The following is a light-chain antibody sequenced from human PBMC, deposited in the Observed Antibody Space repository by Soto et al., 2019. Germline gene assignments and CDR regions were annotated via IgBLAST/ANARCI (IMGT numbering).Light chain of an antibody. Sequence: DIQMTQSPSSLSASVGDRVTITCRASQSISSYLNWYQQKPGKAPKLLIYAASSLQSGVPSRFSGSGSGTDFTLTISSLPPEDFANYYCQQSYSTPLTFGPGTKVDIK. CDR2: AAS. J-gene: IGKJ3*01. V-gene: IGKV1-39*01. CDR1: QSISSY. CDR3: QQSYSTPLT.